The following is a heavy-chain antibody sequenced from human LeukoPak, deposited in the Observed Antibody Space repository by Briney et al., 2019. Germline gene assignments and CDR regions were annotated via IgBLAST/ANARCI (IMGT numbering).Heavy chain of an antibody. CDR1: GFTFDDYG. CDR3: ARGGYCSSTSCYTLDYYYYYMDV. Sequence: PGGPLRLSCAASGFTFDDYGMSWVRQAPGKGLEWVSGINWNGGSTGYADSVKGRFTISRDNAKNSLYLQMNSLRAEDTALYHCARGGYCSSTSCYTLDYYYYYMDVWGKGTTVTVSS. V-gene: IGHV3-20*01. J-gene: IGHJ6*03. CDR2: INWNGGST. D-gene: IGHD2-2*02.